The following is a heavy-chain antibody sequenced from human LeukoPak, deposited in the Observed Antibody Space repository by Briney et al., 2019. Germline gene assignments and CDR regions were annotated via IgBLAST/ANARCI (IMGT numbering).Heavy chain of an antibody. V-gene: IGHV4-59*08. J-gene: IGHJ6*03. CDR2: IYYSGST. Sequence: TSETLSLTCTVSGGSISSYYWSWIRQPPGKGLEWIGYIYYSGSTNYNPSLKSRVTISVDTSKNQFSLKLSSVTAADTAVYYCARAIQSALSVRYTYYMDVWGKGTTVTVSS. D-gene: IGHD2-2*02. CDR3: ARAIQSALSVRYTYYMDV. CDR1: GGSISSYY.